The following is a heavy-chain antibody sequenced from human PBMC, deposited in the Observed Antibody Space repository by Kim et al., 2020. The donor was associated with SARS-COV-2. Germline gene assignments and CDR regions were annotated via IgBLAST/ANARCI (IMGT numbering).Heavy chain of an antibody. D-gene: IGHD2-21*01. CDR3: ARDRDGGWFDP. V-gene: IGHV3-74*01. CDR1: GFMFGGYW. CDR2: MNTDGRTI. Sequence: GGSLRLSCAASGFMFGGYWMHWVRQAPGKGLVWVSLMNTDGRTIEYADSVKGRFTMSRDNAKNTLYLQMNSLRAEDTAVYYCARDRDGGWFDPWGQGTL. J-gene: IGHJ5*02.